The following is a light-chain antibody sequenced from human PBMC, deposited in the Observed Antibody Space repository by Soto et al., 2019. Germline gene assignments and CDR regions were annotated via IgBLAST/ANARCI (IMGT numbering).Light chain of an antibody. CDR3: SSYTSSSTWV. V-gene: IGLV2-14*01. CDR2: EVS. Sequence: QSALTQPASVSGSPGQSITISCTGTSSDVGGYNYVSWYQQHPGKAPKLMIYEVSNRPSGVSNRFSGSKSGNTASLTISGLRAEDEADYYCSSYTSSSTWVFGGGTKLTVL. J-gene: IGLJ3*02. CDR1: SSDVGGYNY.